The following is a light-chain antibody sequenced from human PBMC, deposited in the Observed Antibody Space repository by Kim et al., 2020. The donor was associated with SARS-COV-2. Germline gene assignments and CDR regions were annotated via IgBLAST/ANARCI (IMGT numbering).Light chain of an antibody. V-gene: IGKV1-6*01. J-gene: IGKJ1*01. CDR1: QGIRDD. CDR2: AAS. CDR3: LQDFSYPWT. Sequence: AIQLTQSPSSLSASVGDRITITCRASQGIRDDLGWYQQKPGQAPKLLIYAASCLESGVPSRFSGSGFGTDFTLTISSLQPEDRGTYYCLQDFSYPWTFGQGTKVDIK.